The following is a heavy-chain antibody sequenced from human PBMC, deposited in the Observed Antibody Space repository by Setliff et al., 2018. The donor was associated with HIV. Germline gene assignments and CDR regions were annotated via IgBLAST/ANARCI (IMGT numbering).Heavy chain of an antibody. Sequence: SETLSLTCAVYGASFSGDYYWSWIRQPPGKGLEWIGYIYYSGSTYYKPSLKSRVTISIDTSKSQFSLKLSSVTATDTAVYYCARARKDILTGYKYGTFDYWGQGTLVTVSS. CDR2: IYYSGST. D-gene: IGHD3-9*01. CDR3: ARARKDILTGYKYGTFDY. J-gene: IGHJ4*02. CDR1: GASFSGDYY. V-gene: IGHV4-30-4*08.